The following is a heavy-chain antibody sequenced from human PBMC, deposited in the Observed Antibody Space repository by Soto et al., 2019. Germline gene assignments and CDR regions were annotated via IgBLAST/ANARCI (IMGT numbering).Heavy chain of an antibody. CDR1: GGSISYSDW. Sequence: SETLSLTCVVSGGSISYSDWWSWVRQPPGKGLEWIGEIFHSGSTNYNPSLKSRVTMSVDKSKNQFSLKLNSVTAADTAVYFCARXATFDSGGYYYVSWFDLWGQGTPVTVSS. D-gene: IGHD3-22*01. CDR2: IFHSGST. CDR3: ARXATFDSGGYYYVSWFDL. J-gene: IGHJ5*02. V-gene: IGHV4-4*02.